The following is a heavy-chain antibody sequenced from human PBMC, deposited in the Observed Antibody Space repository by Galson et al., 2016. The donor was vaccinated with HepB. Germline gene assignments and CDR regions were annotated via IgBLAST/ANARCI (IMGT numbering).Heavy chain of an antibody. D-gene: IGHD2-15*01. CDR2: ISESGDAT. V-gene: IGHV3-23*01. CDR3: AKDALSCCYRVPCYWHFNL. J-gene: IGHJ2*01. Sequence: SLRLSCAASGFTFVDYAMNWVRQAPGKGLEWVAGISESGDATHYADSVKGRFSISRDNSKNTLHLQMNSLGVDDTAVYHCAKDALSCCYRVPCYWHFNLWGRGTLVTVSS. CDR1: GFTFVDYA.